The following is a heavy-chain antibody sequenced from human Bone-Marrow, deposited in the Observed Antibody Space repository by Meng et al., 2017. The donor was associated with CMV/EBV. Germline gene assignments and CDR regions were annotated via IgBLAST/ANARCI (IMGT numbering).Heavy chain of an antibody. V-gene: IGHV3-30-3*01. D-gene: IGHD6-19*01. CDR3: ARGKRSSALNP. Sequence: GGSLRLSCEASGFTFSSYAMHWVRQAPGKGLEWVAVISYDGSNKYYADSVKGRFTISRDNSKNTLYLQMNSLRAEDTAVYYCARGKRSSALNPWGQGTLVTVSS. J-gene: IGHJ5*02. CDR2: ISYDGSNK. CDR1: GFTFSSYA.